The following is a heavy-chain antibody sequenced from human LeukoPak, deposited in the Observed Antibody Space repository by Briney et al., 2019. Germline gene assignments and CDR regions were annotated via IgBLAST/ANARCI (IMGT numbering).Heavy chain of an antibody. D-gene: IGHD1-26*01. J-gene: IGHJ6*02. Sequence: ALVKVSCKASGYTFTGYYMHWVRQAPGQGLEWMGWINPNSGGTNYAQKFQGRVTMTRDTSISTAYMELSRLRSDDTAVYYCARDYFLSGSYYNYYYYYGMDVWGQGTTVTVSS. V-gene: IGHV1-2*02. CDR2: INPNSGGT. CDR3: ARDYFLSGSYYNYYYYYGMDV. CDR1: GYTFTGYY.